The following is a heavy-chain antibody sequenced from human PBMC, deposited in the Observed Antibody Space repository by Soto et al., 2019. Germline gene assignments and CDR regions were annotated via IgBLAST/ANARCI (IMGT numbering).Heavy chain of an antibody. CDR1: GYSFTSYW. Sequence: GESLKISCKGSGYSFTSYWIGWVRQMPGKGLEWMGIIYPGDSDTRYSPSFQGQVTISADKSISTAYLQWSSLKASDTAMYYCARLGGYSSSTSCDGRFDPWGQGTLVTVSS. CDR3: ARLGGYSSSTSCDGRFDP. D-gene: IGHD2-2*01. V-gene: IGHV5-51*01. J-gene: IGHJ5*02. CDR2: IYPGDSDT.